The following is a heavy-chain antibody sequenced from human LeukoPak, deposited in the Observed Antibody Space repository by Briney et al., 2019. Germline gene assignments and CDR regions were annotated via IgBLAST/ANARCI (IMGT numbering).Heavy chain of an antibody. Sequence: PGGSLRLSCAASGFTFSSYTMSWVRQAPGKGLEWVSAISGNGGDTFYADSVKGRFTNSRDNSKNTLYLQMSSLRAEDTAVYYCAHHGGGTIRLGAFDIWGQGTMVTVSS. CDR3: AHHGGGTIRLGAFDI. CDR1: GFTFSSYT. CDR2: ISGNGGDT. V-gene: IGHV3-23*01. D-gene: IGHD3-3*01. J-gene: IGHJ3*02.